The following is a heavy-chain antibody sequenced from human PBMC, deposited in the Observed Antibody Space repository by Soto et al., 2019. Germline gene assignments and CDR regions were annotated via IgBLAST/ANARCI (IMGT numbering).Heavy chain of an antibody. J-gene: IGHJ6*02. V-gene: IGHV1-2*04. Sequence: ASVKVSCKASGYTFTGYYMHWVRQAPGQGLEWMGWINPNSGGTNYAQKFQGWVTMTRDTSISTAYMELSSLRPEDTAVYYCAAAVGYSSSWYYYGMDVWGQGTTVTVSS. CDR1: GYTFTGYY. CDR3: AAAVGYSSSWYYYGMDV. D-gene: IGHD6-13*01. CDR2: INPNSGGT.